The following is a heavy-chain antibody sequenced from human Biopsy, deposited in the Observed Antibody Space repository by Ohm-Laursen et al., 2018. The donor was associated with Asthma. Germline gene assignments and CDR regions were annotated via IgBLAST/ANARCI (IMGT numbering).Heavy chain of an antibody. CDR2: ISSSAGSR. D-gene: IGHD5-12*01. CDR3: AKRRGYSGHDNDY. V-gene: IGHV3-23*01. Sequence: SLRLSCAAPGFRFSDYGMNWVRQAPGKGLEWVASISSSAGSRDYADSVKGRFTISRDNSNTLYLQMNSLRTEDTAVYYCAKRRGYSGHDNDYWGQGTLVIVSS. J-gene: IGHJ4*02. CDR1: GFRFSDYG.